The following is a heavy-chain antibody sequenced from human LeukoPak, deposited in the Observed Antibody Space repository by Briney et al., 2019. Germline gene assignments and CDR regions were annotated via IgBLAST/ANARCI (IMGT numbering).Heavy chain of an antibody. Sequence: SETLSLTCTVSGGSISSSSYYWGWIRQPPGKGLEWIGSIYYSGRTYYNPSLKSRVTISVDTSKNQFSLRLSSVTAADTAVYYCARVEYSRQVDYWGQGTLVTVSS. CDR2: IYYSGRT. CDR1: GGSISSSSYY. D-gene: IGHD6-6*01. CDR3: ARVEYSRQVDY. V-gene: IGHV4-39*07. J-gene: IGHJ4*02.